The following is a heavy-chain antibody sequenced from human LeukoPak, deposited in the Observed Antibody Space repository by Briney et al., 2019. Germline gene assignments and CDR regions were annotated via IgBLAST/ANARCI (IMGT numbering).Heavy chain of an antibody. CDR2: ITSSGTTS. CDR1: GFTFSGHY. D-gene: IGHD4-17*01. V-gene: IGHV3-11*01. CDR3: ARDPDYGDPD. J-gene: IGHJ4*02. Sequence: KAGGSLRLSCTASGFTFSGHYMSWFRLSPGKGLEWLSYITSSGTTSDYADSVKGRFTISRDNAKNSMYLQMNSLRPEDTAVYYCARDPDYGDPDWGQGTLVTVSS.